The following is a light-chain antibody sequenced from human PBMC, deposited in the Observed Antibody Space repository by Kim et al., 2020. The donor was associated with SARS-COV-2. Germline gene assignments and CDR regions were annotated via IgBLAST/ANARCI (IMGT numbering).Light chain of an antibody. V-gene: IGKV3-20*01. CDR1: HSVSSSY. Sequence: EIVLTQSPGTLSLSPGERATLSCRASHSVSSSYLAWYQQRPGQAPRLLIYGASSRATGIPDRFSGSGSGTDFSLTISRLEPEDFAVYYCQQYGSSPLTFGEGTKVEI. J-gene: IGKJ4*01. CDR3: QQYGSSPLT. CDR2: GAS.